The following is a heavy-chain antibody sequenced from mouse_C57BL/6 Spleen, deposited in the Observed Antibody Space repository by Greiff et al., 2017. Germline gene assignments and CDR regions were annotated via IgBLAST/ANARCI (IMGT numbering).Heavy chain of an antibody. CDR3: ARGDGSSYGYFDV. J-gene: IGHJ1*03. CDR2: INPYNGGT. Sequence: DVQLQESGPVLVKPGASVKMSCKASGYTFTDYYMNWVKQSHGKSLEWIGVINPYNGGTSYNQKFKGKATLTVDKSSSTAYMELNSLTSEDSAVYYCARGDGSSYGYFDVWGTGTTVTVSS. CDR1: GYTFTDYY. V-gene: IGHV1-19*01. D-gene: IGHD1-1*01.